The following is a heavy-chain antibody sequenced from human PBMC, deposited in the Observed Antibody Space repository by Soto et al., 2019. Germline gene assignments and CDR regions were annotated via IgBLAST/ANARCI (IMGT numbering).Heavy chain of an antibody. D-gene: IGHD3-3*01. V-gene: IGHV3-30-3*02. CDR1: GFTFSSYA. CDR2: ISYDGSNK. CDR3: AKTRYYDFWSGYYSLSY. J-gene: IGHJ4*02. Sequence: GGSLRLSCAASGFTFSSYAMHWVRQAPGKGLEWVAVISYDGSNKYYADSVKGRFTISRDNSKNTLYLQMNSLRAEDTAVYYCAKTRYYDFWSGYYSLSYWGQGT.